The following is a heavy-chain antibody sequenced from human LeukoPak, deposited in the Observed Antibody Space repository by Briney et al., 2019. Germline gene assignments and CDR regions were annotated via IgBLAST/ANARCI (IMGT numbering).Heavy chain of an antibody. CDR2: IKEDGTET. Sequence: GGSLRLSCVVSGFTFRNYWMSWVRQAPGKGLEWVANIKEDGTETYYVDSVKGRFTISRDNAKNSLYLQMNSLRVEDTAVYYCAKEGRSLQTYWGQGTLVTASS. V-gene: IGHV3-7*03. CDR1: GFTFRNYW. CDR3: AKEGRSLQTY. J-gene: IGHJ4*02. D-gene: IGHD5-24*01.